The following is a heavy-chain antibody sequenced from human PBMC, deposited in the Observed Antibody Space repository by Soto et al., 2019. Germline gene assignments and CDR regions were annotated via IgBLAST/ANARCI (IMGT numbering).Heavy chain of an antibody. D-gene: IGHD4-17*01. V-gene: IGHV6-1*01. Sequence: SQTLSLTCAISGDSVSGNSAAWNWIRQSPSRGLEWLGRTYYRSRWYNDYAVSVKSRITVTPDTSKNQFSLHLNSVTPEDTAIYYCARDVRASGEMFDYWGQGTQVTVSS. CDR1: GDSVSGNSAA. J-gene: IGHJ4*02. CDR3: ARDVRASGEMFDY. CDR2: TYYRSRWYN.